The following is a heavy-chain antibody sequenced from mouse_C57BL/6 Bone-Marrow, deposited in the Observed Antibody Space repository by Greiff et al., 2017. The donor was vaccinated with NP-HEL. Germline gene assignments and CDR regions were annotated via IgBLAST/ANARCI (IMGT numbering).Heavy chain of an antibody. CDR1: GYTFTDYY. V-gene: IGHV1-26*01. CDR3: ARSPGDYYGSSPPFAY. Sequence: EVQLQQSGPELVKPGASVKISCKASGYTFTDYYMNWVKQSHGKSLEWIGDINPNNGGTSYNQKFKGKATLTVDKSSSTAYMELRSLTSEDSAVYYCARSPGDYYGSSPPFAYWGQGTLVTVSA. D-gene: IGHD1-1*01. CDR2: INPNNGGT. J-gene: IGHJ3*01.